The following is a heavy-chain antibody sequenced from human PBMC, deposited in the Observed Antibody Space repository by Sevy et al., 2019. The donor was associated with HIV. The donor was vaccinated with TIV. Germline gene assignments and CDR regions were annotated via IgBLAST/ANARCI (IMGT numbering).Heavy chain of an antibody. J-gene: IGHJ4*01. CDR3: TTSSLESYYFDY. V-gene: IGHV3-15*01. Sequence: GGSLRLSCAASGFTFSNAWMSWVRQAPGKGLEWVGRIKSKTDGGTTDYAAPVKGRLTISRDDSKNTLYLQMNSLKTEDTAVYYCTTSSLESYYFDYWGQGTLVTVSS. CDR1: GFTFSNAW. CDR2: IKSKTDGGTT. D-gene: IGHD6-6*01.